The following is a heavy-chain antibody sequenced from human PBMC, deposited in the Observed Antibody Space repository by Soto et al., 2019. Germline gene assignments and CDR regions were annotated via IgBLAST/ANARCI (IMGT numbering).Heavy chain of an antibody. CDR1: GGSFSSYA. CDR3: ARSGPVAGNHAFDI. CDR2: IIPIFGTA. Sequence: QVQLVQSGAEVKKPGSSVEVSCKASGGSFSSYAISWVRQAPVQGLEWMGGIIPIFGTATYAQKFQGRVTSIADKSTSTAYMELSSLRSEDTAVYYCARSGPVAGNHAFDIWGQGTLVTVSS. D-gene: IGHD6-19*01. J-gene: IGHJ3*02. V-gene: IGHV1-69*06.